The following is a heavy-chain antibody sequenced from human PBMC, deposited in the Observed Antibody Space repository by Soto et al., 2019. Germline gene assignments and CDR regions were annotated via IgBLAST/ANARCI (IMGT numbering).Heavy chain of an antibody. Sequence: QVQLVESGGGVVQPGRSLRLSCGASGFTNSTNVMHWVRQSPGKGLEWVAFMSHDGKNKYYVDSVKGRFTISRDNSKNTLYLQMDSLRPEDTALYYCVKDKYRTWSFDYWGQGTLVTVSS. D-gene: IGHD5-18*01. J-gene: IGHJ4*02. V-gene: IGHV3-30*18. CDR2: MSHDGKNK. CDR3: VKDKYRTWSFDY. CDR1: GFTNSTNV.